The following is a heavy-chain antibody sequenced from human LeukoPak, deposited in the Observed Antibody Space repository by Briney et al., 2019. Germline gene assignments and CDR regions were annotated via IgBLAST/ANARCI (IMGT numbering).Heavy chain of an antibody. V-gene: IGHV3-23*01. J-gene: IGHJ6*02. CDR3: ASAYYGSGSYYLPYDYYYGMDV. CDR2: ISGSGGST. Sequence: PGGSLTLSCTASGFTFSIYTMSWVRHAPGKGLEWVSAISGSGGSTYYADSVKVRYTISRDNSENTLYLQMNSLRAEDTAVYYCASAYYGSGSYYLPYDYYYGMDVWGQGTTVTVSS. D-gene: IGHD3-10*01. CDR1: GFTFSIYT.